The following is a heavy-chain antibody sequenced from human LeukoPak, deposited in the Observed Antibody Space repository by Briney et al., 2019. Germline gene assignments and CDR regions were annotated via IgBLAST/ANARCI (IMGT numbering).Heavy chain of an antibody. V-gene: IGHV4-59*01. J-gene: IGHJ6*03. CDR3: ARESHYSNYYYYYMDV. CDR1: GGSISSYY. CDR2: IYYSGST. Sequence: PSETLFLTCTVSGGSISSYYWSWIRQPPGKGLEYIGYIYYSGSTNYNPSLKSRVTISVDTSKNQFSLKLSSVTAADTAVYYCARESHYSNYYYYYMDVWGKGTTVTVSS. D-gene: IGHD4-11*01.